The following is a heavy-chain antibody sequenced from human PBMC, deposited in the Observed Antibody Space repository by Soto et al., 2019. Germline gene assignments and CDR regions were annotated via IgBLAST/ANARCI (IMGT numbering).Heavy chain of an antibody. Sequence: GGSLRLSCAASGFNFSSHGLHWVRQAPGKGLEWVAVISYDGSNKYYADSVKGRFTISRDNSKNTLYLQMNSLRAEDTAVYYCANSRYYDSSGYLVDYYFDYWGQGTLVTVSS. CDR2: ISYDGSNK. J-gene: IGHJ4*02. CDR3: ANSRYYDSSGYLVDYYFDY. D-gene: IGHD3-22*01. V-gene: IGHV3-30*18. CDR1: GFNFSSHG.